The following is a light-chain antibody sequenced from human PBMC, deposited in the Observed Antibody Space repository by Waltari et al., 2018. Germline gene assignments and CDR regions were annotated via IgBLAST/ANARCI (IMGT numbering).Light chain of an antibody. CDR3: QQYQSFPWT. Sequence: DIVMTQSPDSLAVSLGERATINCKSSQGVLFTPTNKNYLAWYQQKPRQPPKLLIYWASTRESGVPDRFSGSVSGTDFTLTISSLQAEDVAVYYCQQYQSFPWTFGQGTKVEIK. CDR1: QGVLFTPTNKNY. V-gene: IGKV4-1*01. J-gene: IGKJ1*01. CDR2: WAS.